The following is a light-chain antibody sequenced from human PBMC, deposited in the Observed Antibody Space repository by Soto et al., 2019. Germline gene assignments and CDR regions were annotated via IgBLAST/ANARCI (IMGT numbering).Light chain of an antibody. V-gene: IGKV3-20*01. CDR1: QSVSSNY. Sequence: ENVLTQSPGTLSLSPGERATLSCRASQSVSSNYLAWYQQKPGQAPRPLIYGASSRATGIPDRFSGGGSGTDFTLTISRVEPEDFAVYYCQQYVTSPWTF. J-gene: IGKJ1*01. CDR3: QQYVTSPWT. CDR2: GAS.